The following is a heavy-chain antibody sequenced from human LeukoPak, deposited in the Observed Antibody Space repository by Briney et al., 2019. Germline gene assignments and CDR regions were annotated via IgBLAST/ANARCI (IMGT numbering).Heavy chain of an antibody. CDR3: ASTVLNYDFWSGYEQNWFDP. V-gene: IGHV3-30*02. CDR2: IRYDGSNK. J-gene: IGHJ5*02. CDR1: GFTFSSYG. Sequence: GGSLRLSCAASGFTFSSYGMHWVRQAPGKGLEWVAFIRYDGSNKYYADSVKGRFTISRDNAKNSLYLQMNSLRAEDTAVYYCASTVLNYDFWSGYEQNWFDPWGQGTLVTVSS. D-gene: IGHD3-3*01.